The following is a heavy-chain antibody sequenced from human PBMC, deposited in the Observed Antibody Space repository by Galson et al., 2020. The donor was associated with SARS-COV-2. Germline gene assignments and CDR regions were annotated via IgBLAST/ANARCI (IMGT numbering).Heavy chain of an antibody. Sequence: SETLSLTCTVSGGSISSSSYYWGWIRQPPGKGLEWIGSIYYSGSTYYNPSLKSRVTISVDTSKNQFSLKLSSVTAADTAVYYCTTVFVGYDILMTDFGFDYWGQGTLVTVSS. J-gene: IGHJ4*02. D-gene: IGHD3-9*01. CDR3: TTVFVGYDILMTDFGFDY. CDR2: IYYSGST. V-gene: IGHV4-39*07. CDR1: GGSISSSSYY.